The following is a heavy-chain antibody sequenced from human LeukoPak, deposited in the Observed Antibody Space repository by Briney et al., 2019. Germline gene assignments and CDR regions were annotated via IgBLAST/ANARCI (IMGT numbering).Heavy chain of an antibody. J-gene: IGHJ4*02. CDR2: MYHTGST. V-gene: IGHV4-4*02. D-gene: IGHD6-6*01. CDR3: ARHRRIAARYFDY. CDR1: GGSISNGNW. Sequence: SETLSLTCGVSGGSISNGNWWSWVRQPPGKGLEWIGEMYHTGSTNYNPSLKSRVTISVDTSKNQFSLKLSSVTAADTAVYYCARHRRIAARYFDYWGQGTLVTVSS.